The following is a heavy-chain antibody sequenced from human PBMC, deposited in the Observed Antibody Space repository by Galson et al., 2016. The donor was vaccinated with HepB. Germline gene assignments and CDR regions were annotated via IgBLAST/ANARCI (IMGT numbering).Heavy chain of an antibody. V-gene: IGHV3-48*03. CDR2: ISTSSETI. CDR1: GFRFSSYS. D-gene: IGHD1-1*01. Sequence: SLRLSCAASGFRFSSYSMNWVRQAPGKGLEWISYISTSSETISYADSVKGRFTISRDNARNSVSLIMNSLRVEDTAVYYCAKAGVYNWNDVDLEYWGQGTLCTVSS. CDR3: AKAGVYNWNDVDLEY. J-gene: IGHJ4*02.